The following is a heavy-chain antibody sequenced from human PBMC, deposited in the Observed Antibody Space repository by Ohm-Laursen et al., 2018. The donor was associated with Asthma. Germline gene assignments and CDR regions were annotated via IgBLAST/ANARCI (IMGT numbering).Heavy chain of an antibody. CDR2: ISYDGSTK. CDR1: GFTFSNYG. J-gene: IGHJ4*02. V-gene: IGHV3-30*18. CDR3: AKDPRLVVVAAIPDY. D-gene: IGHD2-15*01. Sequence: SLRLSCTASGFTFSNYGMHWVRQAPGKGLEWVAVISYDGSTKYYADSVKGRFTISRDNSKNTLYLQMNSLRAEDTAVYYCAKDPRLVVVAAIPDYWGQGTLVTVSS.